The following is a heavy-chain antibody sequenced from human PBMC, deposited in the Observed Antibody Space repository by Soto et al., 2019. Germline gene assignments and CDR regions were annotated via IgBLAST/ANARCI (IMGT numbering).Heavy chain of an antibody. J-gene: IGHJ4*02. V-gene: IGHV1-18*01. CDR2: IYPKEDRA. CDR1: GYIFKNYG. D-gene: IGHD3-9*01. Sequence: QVQLVQSEAEVQKPGASVKVSCKTSGYIFKNYGISWVRQAPGQGLEWLGWIYPKEDRANIAQNFKGRVTLTTDTPTSTAYIELRSLRFDDSAVYFCARDIDSDIDYWGQGTLVTVSS. CDR3: ARDIDSDIDY.